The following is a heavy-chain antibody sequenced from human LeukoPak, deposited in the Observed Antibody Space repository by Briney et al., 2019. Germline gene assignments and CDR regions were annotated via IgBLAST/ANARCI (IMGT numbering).Heavy chain of an antibody. J-gene: IGHJ4*02. Sequence: SETLSLTCTVSGGSISSYYWSWIRQPPGKGPEWIGYIYYSGSTNYNPSLKSRVTISVDTSKKQFSPKLSSVTAADTAVYYCARLSGYGWESSYDYWGQGTLVTVSS. CDR1: GGSISSYY. CDR2: IYYSGST. D-gene: IGHD5-12*01. V-gene: IGHV4-59*01. CDR3: ARLSGYGWESSYDY.